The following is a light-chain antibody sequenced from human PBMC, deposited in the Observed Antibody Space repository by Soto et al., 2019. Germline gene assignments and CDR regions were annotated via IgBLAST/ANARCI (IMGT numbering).Light chain of an antibody. CDR1: SSDLAIYNY. CDR3: SSYTDSSTYV. CDR2: QVT. V-gene: IGLV2-14*01. Sequence: QSALTQPASVSGSPGQSITISCTGTSSDLAIYNYVSWYQQQPGKAPKLMIYQVTNRPSGVSNRFSGSRSGNTASLTISGLQAEDEADYYCSSYTDSSTYVFGPGNKVTVL. J-gene: IGLJ1*01.